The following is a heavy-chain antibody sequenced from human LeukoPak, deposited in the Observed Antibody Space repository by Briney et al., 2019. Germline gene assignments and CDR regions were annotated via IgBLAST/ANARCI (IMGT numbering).Heavy chain of an antibody. CDR2: INHRGST. D-gene: IGHD6-13*01. V-gene: IGHV4-34*01. CDR3: ARGPSFSSSWTRITYDY. J-gene: IGHJ4*02. Sequence: SETLSLTCAVYGGSFSGYYWSWIRQPPGKGLEWIGEINHRGSTNYNPSLKSRVTISVDTSKTQFSLKLSSVTAADTAVYYCARGPSFSSSWTRITYDYWGQGTLVTVSS. CDR1: GGSFSGYY.